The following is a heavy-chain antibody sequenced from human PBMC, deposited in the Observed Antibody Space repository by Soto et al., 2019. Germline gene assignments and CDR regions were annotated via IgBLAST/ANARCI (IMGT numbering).Heavy chain of an antibody. Sequence: EVQLVESGGGLVKPGGSLRLSCAASGFTFSSYSMNWVRQAPGKGLEWVSSISSSSSYIYYADSVKGRFTIARDNAKNSLKLQMNRLRAEDTAVYYCARGTGGNDYWGQGTLVTVSS. CDR2: ISSSSSYI. V-gene: IGHV3-21*01. J-gene: IGHJ4*02. CDR3: ARGTGGNDY. CDR1: GFTFSSYS.